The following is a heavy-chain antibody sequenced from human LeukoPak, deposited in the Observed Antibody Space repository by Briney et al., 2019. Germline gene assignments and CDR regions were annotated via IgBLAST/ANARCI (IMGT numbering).Heavy chain of an antibody. D-gene: IGHD3-10*01. CDR3: ARVGYGSGSYFDY. J-gene: IGHJ4*02. Sequence: GGSLRLSCAASGFTFSSYSMNWVRQAPGKGLEWVSSISSSSSYIYYAVSVKGRFTISRDNAKNSLYLQMNSLRAEDTAVYYCARVGYGSGSYFDYWGQGTLVTVSS. V-gene: IGHV3-21*01. CDR1: GFTFSSYS. CDR2: ISSSSSYI.